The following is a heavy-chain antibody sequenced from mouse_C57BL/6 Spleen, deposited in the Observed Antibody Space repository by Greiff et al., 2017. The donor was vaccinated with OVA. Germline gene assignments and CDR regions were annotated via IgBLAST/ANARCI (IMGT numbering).Heavy chain of an antibody. V-gene: IGHV1-69*01. D-gene: IGHD4-1*01. J-gene: IGHJ2*01. CDR3: ARKLGDYFDY. Sequence: QVQLQQPGAELVMPGASVKLSCKASGYTFTSYWMHWVKQRPGQGLEWIGEIDPYDSYTNYNQKFKGKSTLTVDKSSSTAYMQLSSLTSEDSAVYYCARKLGDYFDYWGQGTTLTGSS. CDR2: IDPYDSYT. CDR1: GYTFTSYW.